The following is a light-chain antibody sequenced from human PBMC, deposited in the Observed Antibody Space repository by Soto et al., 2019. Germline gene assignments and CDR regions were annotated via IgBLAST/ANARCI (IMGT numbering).Light chain of an antibody. CDR2: RNI. J-gene: IGLJ3*02. Sequence: QSVLTQPPSTAGTPGQTVTISCSGSTSNTGTNYVYWYQQLPGAAPKLLIYRNIHRPSGIPDRFSGSKSGTSASLVIRGLRSEDEADYYCVTWDYSLSSVMFGGGTKLTVL. CDR3: VTWDYSLSSVM. CDR1: TSNTGTNY. V-gene: IGLV1-47*01.